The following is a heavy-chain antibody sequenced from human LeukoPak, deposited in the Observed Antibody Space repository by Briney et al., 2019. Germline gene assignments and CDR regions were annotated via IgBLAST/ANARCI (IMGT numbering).Heavy chain of an antibody. CDR2: IYSGGST. Sequence: GGSLRLSCAASGFTVSSNYMSWVRQAPGKGLEWVSVIYSGGSTFYADSVKGRFTISRDNSKNTLYLQMNSLRAEDTAVYYCARAGRDGYNGGGFDYWAREPWSPSPQ. J-gene: IGHJ4*02. D-gene: IGHD5-24*01. CDR3: ARAGRDGYNGGGFDY. V-gene: IGHV3-66*01. CDR1: GFTVSSNY.